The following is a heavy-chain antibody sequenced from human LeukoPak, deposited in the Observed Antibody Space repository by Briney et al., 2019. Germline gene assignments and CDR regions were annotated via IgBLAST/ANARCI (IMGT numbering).Heavy chain of an antibody. CDR3: AKDRPGSGWYWPFDY. Sequence: GGSLRLSCAASGFTFSSYAMSWVRQALGKGLEWVSAISGSGGSTYYADSVKGRFTISRDNSKNTLYLQMNSLRAEDTAVYYCAKDRPGSGWYWPFDYWGQGTLVTVSS. D-gene: IGHD6-19*01. CDR2: ISGSGGST. V-gene: IGHV3-23*01. CDR1: GFTFSSYA. J-gene: IGHJ4*02.